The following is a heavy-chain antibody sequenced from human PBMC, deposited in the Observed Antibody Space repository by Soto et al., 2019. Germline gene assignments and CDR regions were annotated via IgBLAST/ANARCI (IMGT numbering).Heavy chain of an antibody. CDR3: ARGQQLVHYYFDD. J-gene: IGHJ4*02. CDR1: GFTFSSYA. D-gene: IGHD6-13*01. V-gene: IGHV3-64*01. Sequence: EVQLVESGGGLVQPGGSLRLSCAASGFTFSSYAMHWVRQAPGKGLEYVSALSSNGGSTYYANSVKGRFTISRDNSKNTLYLQMGSLRAEDMAVYYCARGQQLVHYYFDDWGQGTLVTVSS. CDR2: LSSNGGST.